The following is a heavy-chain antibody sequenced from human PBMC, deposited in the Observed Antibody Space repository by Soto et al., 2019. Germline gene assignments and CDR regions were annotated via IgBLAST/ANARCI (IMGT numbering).Heavy chain of an antibody. CDR1: GFTFDDYA. D-gene: IGHD3-16*01. CDR3: AKESNTFRGMGV. J-gene: IGHJ6*02. CDR2: ISWNSGSI. Sequence: GGSLRLSCAASGFTFDDYAMHWVRQAPGKGLEWVSGISWNSGSIGYADSVKGRFTISRDNAKNSLYLQMNSLRAEDTALYYCAKESNTFRGMGVWGQGTTVTVSS. V-gene: IGHV3-9*01.